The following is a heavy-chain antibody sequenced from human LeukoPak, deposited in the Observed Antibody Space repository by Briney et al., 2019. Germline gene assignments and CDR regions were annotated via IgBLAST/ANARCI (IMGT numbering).Heavy chain of an antibody. CDR2: ISTSSSYI. CDR1: GFTFSSYS. Sequence: GGSLRLSCAASGFTFSSYSMNWVRQAPGKGLEWVSFISTSSSYIYYADSVKGRFTISRDNAKNSLYLQMNSPRAEDTAVYYCARDLRPYSGYDNLAFDIWGQGTRVTVSS. CDR3: ARDLRPYSGYDNLAFDI. V-gene: IGHV3-21*01. D-gene: IGHD5-12*01. J-gene: IGHJ3*02.